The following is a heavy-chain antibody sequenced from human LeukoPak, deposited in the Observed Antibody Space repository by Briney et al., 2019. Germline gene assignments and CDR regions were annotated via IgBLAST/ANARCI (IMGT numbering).Heavy chain of an antibody. Sequence: GASVKVSCKASGYTFTGYYMHWVRQVPGQGLEWMGWIDPNSGGTNYAQKFQGRVTMTRDTSISTAYMELSRLRSDDTAVYYCARAYSSSWLRFYDAFDIWGQGTMVTVSS. CDR2: IDPNSGGT. J-gene: IGHJ3*02. V-gene: IGHV1-2*02. CDR1: GYTFTGYY. D-gene: IGHD6-13*01. CDR3: ARAYSSSWLRFYDAFDI.